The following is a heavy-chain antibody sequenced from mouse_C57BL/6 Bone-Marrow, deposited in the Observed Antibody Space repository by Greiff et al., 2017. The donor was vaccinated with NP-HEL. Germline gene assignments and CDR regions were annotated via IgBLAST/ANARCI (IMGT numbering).Heavy chain of an antibody. CDR1: GFNIQDDY. V-gene: IGHV14-4*01. CDR3: TTLAYYSNYVFAY. D-gene: IGHD2-5*01. J-gene: IGHJ3*01. Sequence: VQLQQSGAELVRPGASVKLSCTASGFNIQDDYMHWVKQRPEQGLEWIGWTDPENGDTEYASKFQGQATITADTSSNTAYLQLSSLTSEDTAVYYCTTLAYYSNYVFAYWGQGTLVTVSA. CDR2: TDPENGDT.